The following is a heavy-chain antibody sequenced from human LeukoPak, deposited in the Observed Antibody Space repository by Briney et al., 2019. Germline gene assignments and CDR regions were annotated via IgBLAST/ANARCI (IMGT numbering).Heavy chain of an antibody. D-gene: IGHD3-22*01. CDR2: ISTTSNYI. Sequence: GESLRLSCAASGFTFSSYGMNWVRQTPGMGLEHVSSISTTSNYIYYADSVKGRFTISRDNAKNSLFLQMNSLRAEDTAVYFCTRDGDDNSGYYRFYFDYWGQGTLVTVSS. V-gene: IGHV3-21*01. J-gene: IGHJ4*02. CDR1: GFTFSSYG. CDR3: TRDGDDNSGYYRFYFDY.